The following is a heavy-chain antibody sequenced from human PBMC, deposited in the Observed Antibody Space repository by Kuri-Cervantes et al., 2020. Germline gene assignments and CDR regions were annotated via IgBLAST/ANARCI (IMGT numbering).Heavy chain of an antibody. CDR2: IKQDGSEK. Sequence: GGSLRLSCAASGFGQAPGKGLEWVANIKQDGSEKDYVDSVKGRFPISRDNAKSSLYLQMNSLRAEDTAVYYCAKAPSVAGVVDYWGQGTLVTVSS. CDR3: AKAPSVAGVVDY. D-gene: IGHD6-19*01. J-gene: IGHJ4*02. V-gene: IGHV3-7*03. CDR1: GFG.